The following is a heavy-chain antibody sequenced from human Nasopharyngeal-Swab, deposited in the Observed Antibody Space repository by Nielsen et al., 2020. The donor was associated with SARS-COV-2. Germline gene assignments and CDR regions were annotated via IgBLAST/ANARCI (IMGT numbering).Heavy chain of an antibody. Sequence: ESMKITCAASGSIISGCSRHWVRPSSGSGVEWIDHTRKKANRYATVYAASAKGRFTISRDDSKNTAYLQINSLKTEDTAVYYCTRAKDDSSGSLFDYWGQGNLVTVSS. J-gene: IGHJ4*02. D-gene: IGHD3-22*01. V-gene: IGHV3-73*01. CDR2: TRKKANRYAT. CDR3: TRAKDDSSGSLFDY. CDR1: GSIISGCS.